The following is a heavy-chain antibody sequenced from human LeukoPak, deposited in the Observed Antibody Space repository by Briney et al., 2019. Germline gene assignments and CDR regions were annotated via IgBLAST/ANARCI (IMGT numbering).Heavy chain of an antibody. V-gene: IGHV3-23*01. CDR1: GFTFSSYA. Sequence: GGSLRLSCAASGFTFSSYAMTWVRQAPGKGLEWVSGISDSGGSTYYADSVKGRFTISRDNSKNTLYLQMNSLRAEDTAVYYCARERRWDCSSTSCPFDPWGQGTLVTVSS. D-gene: IGHD2-2*01. CDR2: ISDSGGST. J-gene: IGHJ5*02. CDR3: ARERRWDCSSTSCPFDP.